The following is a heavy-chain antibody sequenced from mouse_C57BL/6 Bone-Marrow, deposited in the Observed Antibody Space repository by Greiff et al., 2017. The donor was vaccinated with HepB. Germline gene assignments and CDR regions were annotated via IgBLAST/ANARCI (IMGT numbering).Heavy chain of an antibody. J-gene: IGHJ3*01. V-gene: IGHV1-15*01. CDR3: TLIYYDYPAWFAY. Sequence: VQLQQSGAELVRPGASVTLSCKASGYTFTDYEMHWVKQTPVHGLEWIGAIDPETGGTAYNQKFKGKAILTADKSSSTAYMELRSLTSEDSAVYSCTLIYYDYPAWFAYWGQGTLVTVSA. CDR1: GYTFTDYE. CDR2: IDPETGGT. D-gene: IGHD2-4*01.